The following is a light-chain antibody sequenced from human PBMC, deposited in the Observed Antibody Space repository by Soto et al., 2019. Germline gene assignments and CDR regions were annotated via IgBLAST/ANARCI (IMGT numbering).Light chain of an antibody. CDR3: ISYTTSSTSYV. V-gene: IGLV2-14*02. CDR2: EVS. CDR1: SSDVGNYNL. Sequence: QSALTQPASVSGSPGQSITISCTGTSSDVGNYNLVSWYQQHPGKAPKLMIFEVSNRPSGVSNRFSGSKSGNTASLTISGLHAEDEADYYCISYTTSSTSYVFGTGTKLTVL. J-gene: IGLJ1*01.